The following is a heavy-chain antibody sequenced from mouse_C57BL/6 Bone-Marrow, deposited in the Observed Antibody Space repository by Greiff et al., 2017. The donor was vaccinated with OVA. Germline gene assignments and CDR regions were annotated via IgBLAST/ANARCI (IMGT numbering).Heavy chain of an antibody. CDR1: GFTFSDYY. CDR2: ISNGGGST. V-gene: IGHV5-12*01. CDR3: ARPGDYDDLDY. Sequence: EVQLVESGGGLVQPGGSLKLSCAASGFTFSDYYMYWVRQTPEKRLEWVAYISNGGGSTYYPDTVKGRFTISRDNAKNTLYLQMSRLKSEDTAMYYCARPGDYDDLDYWGQGTSVTVSS. J-gene: IGHJ4*01. D-gene: IGHD2-4*01.